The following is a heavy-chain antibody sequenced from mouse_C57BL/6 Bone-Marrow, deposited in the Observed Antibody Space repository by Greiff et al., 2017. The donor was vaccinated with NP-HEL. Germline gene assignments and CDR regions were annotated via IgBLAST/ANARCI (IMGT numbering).Heavy chain of an antibody. D-gene: IGHD2-1*01. CDR2: IDPENGDT. V-gene: IGHV14-4*01. CDR1: GFNIKDGY. J-gene: IGHJ2*01. Sequence: EVQLQQSGAELVRPGASVKLSCTASGFNIKDGYMHWVKQRPEQGLEWIGWIDPENGDTEYASKFQGKATITADTSSNTAYLQLSSLTSEDTAVYYCTTRIYYGNFYWGQGTTLTVSS. CDR3: TTRIYYGNFY.